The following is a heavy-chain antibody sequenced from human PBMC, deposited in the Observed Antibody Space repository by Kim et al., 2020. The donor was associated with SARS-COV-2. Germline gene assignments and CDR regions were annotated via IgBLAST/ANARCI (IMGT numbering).Heavy chain of an antibody. CDR2: INPSGGST. Sequence: ASVKVSCKASGYTFTSYYMHWVRQAPGQGLEWMGIINPSGGSTSYAQKFQGRVTMTRDTSSSTVYMELSSLRSEDTAVYYCARGTPRYDSSGECEFWGQGTLVTVSS. J-gene: IGHJ4*02. V-gene: IGHV1-46*01. D-gene: IGHD3-22*01. CDR3: ARGTPRYDSSGECEF. CDR1: GYTFTSYY.